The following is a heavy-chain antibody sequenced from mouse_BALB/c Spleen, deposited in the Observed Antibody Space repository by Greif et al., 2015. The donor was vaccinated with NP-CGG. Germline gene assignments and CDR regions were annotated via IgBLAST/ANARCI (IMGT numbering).Heavy chain of an antibody. CDR3: NRGLFAY. Sequence: EVQLQQSGAALVRSGASVKLSCTASGFNIKDYYMHWVKQRPEQGLEWIGWIDPENGDTEYAPKFQGKATMTADTSSNTAYLQLSSLTSEDTAVYYCNRGLFAYWGQGTLVTVSA. V-gene: IGHV14-4*02. CDR1: GFNIKDYY. CDR2: IDPENGDT. J-gene: IGHJ3*01.